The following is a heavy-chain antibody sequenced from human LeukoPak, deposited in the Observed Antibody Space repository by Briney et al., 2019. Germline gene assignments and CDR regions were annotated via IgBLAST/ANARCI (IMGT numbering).Heavy chain of an antibody. CDR2: ITGRGGAT. D-gene: IGHD3-22*01. J-gene: IGHJ3*02. Sequence: GGSLRLSCAASGFTSSNFAMSWVRQAPGKGLQWVSVITGRGGATHNADSVKGRFTISRDNSKNTLYLQMNSLRAEDTAVYYCAKDTAFYYDSSGSIDIWGQGTMVTVSS. CDR3: AKDTAFYYDSSGSIDI. CDR1: GFTSSNFA. V-gene: IGHV3-23*01.